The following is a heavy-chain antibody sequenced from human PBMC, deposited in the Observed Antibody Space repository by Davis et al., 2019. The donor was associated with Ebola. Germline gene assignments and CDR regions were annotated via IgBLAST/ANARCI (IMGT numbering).Heavy chain of an antibody. CDR2: IYSGGST. D-gene: IGHD4-17*01. CDR1: GFTVSSNY. CDR3: ARGEYGDYVPD. J-gene: IGHJ4*02. Sequence: PGGSLRLSCAASGFTVSSNYMSWVRQAPGKGLEWVSVIYSGGSTYYADSVKGRFTISRDNSKNTLYLQMNSLRAEDTAVYYCARGEYGDYVPDWGQGTLVTVSS. V-gene: IGHV3-53*01.